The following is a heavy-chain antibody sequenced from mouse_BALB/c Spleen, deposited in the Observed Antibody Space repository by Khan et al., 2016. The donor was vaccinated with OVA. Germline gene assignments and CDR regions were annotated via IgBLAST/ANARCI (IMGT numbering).Heavy chain of an antibody. CDR2: IDPANGNT. J-gene: IGHJ3*01. D-gene: IGHD2-1*01. Sequence: VQLQQSGAELVKPGASVKLSCTASGFNIKDTYMHWVKQRPEQGLEWIGRIDPANGNTKYDPKFQGKATITADTSSHTAYLEPSSLTSEDTADYYCARGFYGNLFAYWGQGTLVTVSA. V-gene: IGHV14-3*02. CDR1: GFNIKDTY. CDR3: ARGFYGNLFAY.